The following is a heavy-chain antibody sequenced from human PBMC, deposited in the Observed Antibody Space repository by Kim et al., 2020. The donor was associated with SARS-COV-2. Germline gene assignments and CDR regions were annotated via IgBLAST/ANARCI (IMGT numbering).Heavy chain of an antibody. D-gene: IGHD3-3*01. CDR1: GFTFSSYA. V-gene: IGHV3-30-3*01. Sequence: GGSLRLSCAASGFTFSSYAMHWVRQAPGKGLEWVAVISYDGSNKYYADSVKVRFTISRDNSKNTLYLQMNSLRAEDTAVYYCARDTHYDFWSANRGWYYYYYYGMDVWGQGTTVTVSS. CDR2: ISYDGSNK. CDR3: ARDTHYDFWSANRGWYYYYYYGMDV. J-gene: IGHJ6*02.